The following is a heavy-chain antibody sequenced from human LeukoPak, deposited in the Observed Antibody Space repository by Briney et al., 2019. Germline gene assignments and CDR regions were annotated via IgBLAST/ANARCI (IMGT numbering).Heavy chain of an antibody. CDR1: GFTFNNYD. CDR2: ISYSGGAT. D-gene: IGHD3-10*01. CDR3: AKDRISGSLDY. J-gene: IGHJ4*02. Sequence: GGSLRLSCVASGFTFNNYDMSWVRLAPGKGLQWVSFISYSGGATYYADSVKGRFTISRDNSKNTVYLQMNSLRAEDTGVYYCAKDRISGSLDYWGQGTMVTVSS. V-gene: IGHV3-23*01.